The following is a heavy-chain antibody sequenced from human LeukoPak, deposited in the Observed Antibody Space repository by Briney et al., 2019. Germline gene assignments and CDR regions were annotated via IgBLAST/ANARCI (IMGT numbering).Heavy chain of an antibody. Sequence: PSETLSLTCTVSGGSISSYYWSWIRQPPGKGLEWIGYISYSGSTNYNPSLKSRVTISVDTSKNQFSLKLSSVTAADTAVYYCARYVWGSYPTFEDYWGQGTLGTVSS. D-gene: IGHD3-16*02. V-gene: IGHV4-59*01. J-gene: IGHJ4*02. CDR1: GGSISSYY. CDR2: ISYSGST. CDR3: ARYVWGSYPTFEDY.